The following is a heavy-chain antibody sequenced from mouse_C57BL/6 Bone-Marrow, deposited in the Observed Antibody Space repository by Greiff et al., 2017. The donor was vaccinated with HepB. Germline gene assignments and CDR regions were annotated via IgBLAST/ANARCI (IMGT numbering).Heavy chain of an antibody. CDR3: AREGAMGGGCAY. V-gene: IGHV1-72*01. D-gene: IGHD1-1*02. CDR1: GYTFTSYW. CDR2: IDPNSGGT. Sequence: QVQLQQPGAELVKPGASVKLSCKASGYTFTSYWMHWVKQRPGRGLEWIGRIDPNSGGTKYNEKFKSKATLTVDKPASTAYMQLSSRTSEDAAVYYCAREGAMGGGCAYWGQGTLVTVAA. J-gene: IGHJ3*01.